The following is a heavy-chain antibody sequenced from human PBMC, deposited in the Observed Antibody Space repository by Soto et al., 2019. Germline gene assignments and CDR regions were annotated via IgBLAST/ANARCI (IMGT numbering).Heavy chain of an antibody. V-gene: IGHV1-18*01. D-gene: IGHD6-19*01. CDR1: GYTFTSFG. CDR3: AREAVSGRTGFDY. CDR2: ITTDKGKT. J-gene: IGHJ4*02. Sequence: ASVKVSCKTSGYTFTSFGISWVRQAPGQGLEWMGWITTDKGKTNYAQKFQGRVTMTTDTSTSTAYMELRSLRSDDTAVYYCAREAVSGRTGFDYWGQGTLVTVSS.